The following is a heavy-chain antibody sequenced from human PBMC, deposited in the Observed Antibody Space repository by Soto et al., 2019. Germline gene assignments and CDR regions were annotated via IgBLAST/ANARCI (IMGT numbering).Heavy chain of an antibody. V-gene: IGHV1-24*01. CDR1: GYTLTELS. CDR3: ATAGPNYYDSSGYLAPRDDFDY. J-gene: IGHJ4*02. Sequence: ASVKVSCKVSGYTLTELSMHWVRQAPGKGLEWMGGFDPEDGETIYAQKFQGRVTMTEDTSTDTAYMELSSLRSEDTAVYYCATAGPNYYDSSGYLAPRDDFDYWGQGTLVTV. CDR2: FDPEDGET. D-gene: IGHD3-22*01.